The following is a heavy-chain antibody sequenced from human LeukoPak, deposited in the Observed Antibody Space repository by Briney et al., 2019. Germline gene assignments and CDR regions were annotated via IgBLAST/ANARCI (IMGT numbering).Heavy chain of an antibody. Sequence: PSETLSLTCTVSGGSISSYYWSWIRQPAGKGLEWIGRIHTSGSTNYNPSLKSRVTMSVDTSKNQFSLKLSSVTAADTAVYYCARDKGSGWYSDAFDIWGQGTMVTVSS. CDR1: GGSISSYY. J-gene: IGHJ3*02. V-gene: IGHV4-4*07. D-gene: IGHD6-19*01. CDR3: ARDKGSGWYSDAFDI. CDR2: IHTSGST.